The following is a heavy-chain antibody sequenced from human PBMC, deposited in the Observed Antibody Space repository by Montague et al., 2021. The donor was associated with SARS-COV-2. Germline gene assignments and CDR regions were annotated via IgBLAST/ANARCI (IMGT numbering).Heavy chain of an antibody. CDR1: GFSLSTSGMC. D-gene: IGHD6-19*01. CDR2: IDWXXXK. CDR3: AREYSSGVYFDY. J-gene: IGHJ4*02. Sequence: PALVKPTQTLTLTCTFSGFSLSTSGMCVSWIRPPPGKALEWLARIDWXXXKYYSTSLKTRLTISKDTSKNQVVLTMTNMDPVDTATYYCAREYSSGVYFDYWGQGTLVTVSS. V-gene: IGHV2-70*11.